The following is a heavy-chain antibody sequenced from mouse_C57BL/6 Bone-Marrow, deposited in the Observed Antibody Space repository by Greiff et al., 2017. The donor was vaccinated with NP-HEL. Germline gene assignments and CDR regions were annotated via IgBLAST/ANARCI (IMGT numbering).Heavy chain of an antibody. Sequence: EVQLVESGGGLVKPGGSLKLSCAASGFTFSRYAMSWVRQTPEKRLEWVATISDGGSYTYYPDNVKGRFTISRDNAKNNLYLQMSHLKSEDTAMYYCARDTRLRGFAYWGQGTLVTVSA. V-gene: IGHV5-4*01. J-gene: IGHJ3*01. CDR2: ISDGGSYT. D-gene: IGHD2-4*01. CDR3: ARDTRLRGFAY. CDR1: GFTFSRYA.